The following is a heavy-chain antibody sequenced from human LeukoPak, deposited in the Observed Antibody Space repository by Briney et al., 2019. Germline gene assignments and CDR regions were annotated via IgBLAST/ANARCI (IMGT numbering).Heavy chain of an antibody. D-gene: IGHD5-18*01. CDR2: INPSGGST. J-gene: IGHJ5*02. V-gene: IGHV1-46*01. Sequence: GASVKVSCKASGYTFTSYYMHWVRQAPGQGLEWMGIINPSGGSTSYAQKFQGRVTMTRDMSTSTVYMELSSLRSEDTAVYYCARGPQNRGYGYGTNWFDPWGQGTLVTVSS. CDR3: ARGPQNRGYGYGTNWFDP. CDR1: GYTFTSYY.